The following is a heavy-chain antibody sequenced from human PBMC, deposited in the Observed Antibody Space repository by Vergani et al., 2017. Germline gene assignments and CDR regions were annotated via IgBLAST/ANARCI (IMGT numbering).Heavy chain of an antibody. J-gene: IGHJ6*03. V-gene: IGHV1-2*02. D-gene: IGHD1-26*01. Sequence: QVQLVQSGAEVKKPGSSVKVSCKASGYTFTGYYMHWVRQAPGQGLEWMGWINPNSGGTNYAQKFQGRITMTRDTSISTAYMELSRLRSDDTAVYYCASGPSRELPYYYYMDVWGKGTTVTVSS. CDR1: GYTFTGYY. CDR2: INPNSGGT. CDR3: ASGPSRELPYYYYMDV.